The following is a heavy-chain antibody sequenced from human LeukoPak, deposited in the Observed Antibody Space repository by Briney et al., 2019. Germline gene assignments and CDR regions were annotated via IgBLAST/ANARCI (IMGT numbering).Heavy chain of an antibody. D-gene: IGHD3-22*01. Sequence: GGSLRLSCAASGFTFSSYDMHWVRQATGKGLEWVSAIGTAGDTYYPGSVKGRFTISRENAKNSLYLQMNSLRAGDTAVYYCARAVTYYYDSSGPHYGMDVWGQGTTVTVSS. V-gene: IGHV3-13*01. J-gene: IGHJ6*02. CDR1: GFTFSSYD. CDR3: ARAVTYYYDSSGPHYGMDV. CDR2: IGTAGDT.